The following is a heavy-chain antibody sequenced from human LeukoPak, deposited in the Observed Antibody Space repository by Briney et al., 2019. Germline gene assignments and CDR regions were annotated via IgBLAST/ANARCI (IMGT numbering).Heavy chain of an antibody. V-gene: IGHV4-30-4*01. CDR1: GGSISSGDYY. D-gene: IGHD4-17*01. J-gene: IGHJ6*04. Sequence: SETLSLTCTVSGGSISSGDYYWSWIRQPPGKGLEWIGYIYYSGSTYYNPSLKSRVTISVDTSKNQFSLKLSSVTAADTAVYYCARGPFYGDYYYNYGMDVWGKGTTVTVSS. CDR2: IYYSGST. CDR3: ARGPFYGDYYYNYGMDV.